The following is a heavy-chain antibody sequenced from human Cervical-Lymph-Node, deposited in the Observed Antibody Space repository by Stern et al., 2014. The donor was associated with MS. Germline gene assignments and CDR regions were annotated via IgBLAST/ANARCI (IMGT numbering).Heavy chain of an antibody. J-gene: IGHJ4*02. Sequence: DVHLVESGGDLVQPGRSLRLSCAAFGFTFDDYAMHWVRQAPGKGLEWVAGISWNSGTIGYADSVKGRFTTSRDNAYSSLYLQMNSLRPEDTALYYCARDITGSSAYFAYWGQGTLVTVSS. CDR1: GFTFDDYA. CDR2: ISWNSGTI. D-gene: IGHD1-14*01. V-gene: IGHV3-9*01. CDR3: ARDITGSSAYFAY.